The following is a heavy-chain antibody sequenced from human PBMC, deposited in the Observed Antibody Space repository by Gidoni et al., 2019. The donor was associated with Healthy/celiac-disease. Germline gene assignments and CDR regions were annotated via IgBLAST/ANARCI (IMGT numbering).Heavy chain of an antibody. D-gene: IGHD3-10*01. CDR3: ARGLGRFGELLFDY. J-gene: IGHJ4*02. Sequence: EVQLVESGGGLVQPGGSLRLSCAASGFTFSSYDMHWVRQATGKGLELVSAIGTAGDTYYPGSVKGRFTISRENAKNSLYLQMNSLRAGDTAVYYCARGLGRFGELLFDYWGQGTLVTVSS. CDR1: GFTFSSYD. V-gene: IGHV3-13*01. CDR2: IGTAGDT.